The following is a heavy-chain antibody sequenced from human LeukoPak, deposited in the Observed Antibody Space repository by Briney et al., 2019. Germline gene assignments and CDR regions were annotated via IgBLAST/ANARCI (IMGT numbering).Heavy chain of an antibody. CDR1: GYTFTSYA. CDR3: ARPGLVLRYFDWRGGAFDI. Sequence: GASVKVSCKASGYTFTSYAMHWVRQAPGQRLEWMGWINAGNGNTKYSQKFQGRVTITRDTSASTAYMELSSLRSEDTAVYYCARPGLVLRYFDWRGGAFDIWGQGTMVTVSS. J-gene: IGHJ3*02. D-gene: IGHD3-9*01. V-gene: IGHV1-3*01. CDR2: INAGNGNT.